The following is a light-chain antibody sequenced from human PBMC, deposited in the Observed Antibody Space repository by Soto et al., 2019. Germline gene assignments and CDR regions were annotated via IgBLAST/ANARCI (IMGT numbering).Light chain of an antibody. Sequence: IGLTQSPGTLSLSPGEGATLSCRASQSVSSSFLAWYQQKPGQAPRLLIYGASSRATGIPDRFSGSGSGTDFTLTISRLEPEDFAVYYCQQYNNWPPITFGQGTRLEI. CDR2: GAS. J-gene: IGKJ5*01. CDR3: QQYNNWPPIT. CDR1: QSVSSSF. V-gene: IGKV3-20*01.